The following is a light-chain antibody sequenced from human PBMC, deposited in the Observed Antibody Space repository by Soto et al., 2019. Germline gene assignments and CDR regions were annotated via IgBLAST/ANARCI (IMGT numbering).Light chain of an antibody. Sequence: DIQMTQSSSTLSASVGDRVTITCRASQSISTWLAWYQQKPGKAPNLLIYKASTLEGGVPSRFSGSGSGTEFTLTISSLQSDDFAPYYCQHYDTYPYAFGQGTKLEIK. CDR2: KAS. CDR1: QSISTW. CDR3: QHYDTYPYA. V-gene: IGKV1-5*03. J-gene: IGKJ2*01.